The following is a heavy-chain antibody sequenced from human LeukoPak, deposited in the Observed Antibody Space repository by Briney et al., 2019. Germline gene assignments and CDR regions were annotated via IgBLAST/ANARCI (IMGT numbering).Heavy chain of an antibody. Sequence: PPGGSPRLSCAASGFTFSNYAMTWVRQAPGKGLEWVSAIGGDGGSTDYADSVKGRFTISRDNSKNTLYLQMNSLRAEDTALYYCAKRVGGTPDYWGLGTLVTVSS. J-gene: IGHJ4*02. D-gene: IGHD1-26*01. CDR3: AKRVGGTPDY. CDR1: GFTFSNYA. V-gene: IGHV3-23*01. CDR2: IGGDGGST.